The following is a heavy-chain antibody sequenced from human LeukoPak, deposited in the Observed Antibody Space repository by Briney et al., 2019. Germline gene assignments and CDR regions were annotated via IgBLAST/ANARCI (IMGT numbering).Heavy chain of an antibody. CDR1: GFAFTNAC. J-gene: IGHJ4*02. D-gene: IGHD5-12*01. Sequence: PGGSLKLSCAASGFAFTNACMSWVRRAPGKGLEWVCRIRSKNNGGTTDYAAPVRGRFSISRDDSKSTLYLQMNSLKTEDTAVYYCTTDPGYRGLYYFDYWGPGTLVTVSS. CDR3: TTDPGYRGLYYFDY. CDR2: IRSKNNGGTT. V-gene: IGHV3-15*01.